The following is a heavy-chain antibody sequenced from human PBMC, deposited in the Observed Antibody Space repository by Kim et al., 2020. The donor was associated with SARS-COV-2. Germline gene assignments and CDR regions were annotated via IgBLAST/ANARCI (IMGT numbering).Heavy chain of an antibody. CDR1: GYPFTSYD. D-gene: IGHD3-10*01. J-gene: IGHJ4*02. CDR3: ARVYGEIDY. Sequence: ASVKVSCKTSGYPFTSYDINWVRQATGQGLEWMGWMNPNSGNTGSAQKFQGRVTMTRDTSISTAYMELSRLRSEDTAIYYCARVYGEIDYWGQGTLVTVS. CDR2: MNPNSGNT. V-gene: IGHV1-8*01.